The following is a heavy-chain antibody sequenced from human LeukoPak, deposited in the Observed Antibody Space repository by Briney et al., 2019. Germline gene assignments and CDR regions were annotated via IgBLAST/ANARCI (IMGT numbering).Heavy chain of an antibody. CDR2: IYYSGST. Sequence: PSETLSLTCTVSGGSISSYYWSWIRQPPGKGLEWIGYIYYSGSTNYNPSLKSRVTISVDTSKNQFSLKLSSVTAADTAVYYCARRDSYSSGYYYFDYWGQGTLVTVSS. V-gene: IGHV4-59*08. D-gene: IGHD3-22*01. CDR3: ARRDSYSSGYYYFDY. J-gene: IGHJ4*02. CDR1: GGSISSYY.